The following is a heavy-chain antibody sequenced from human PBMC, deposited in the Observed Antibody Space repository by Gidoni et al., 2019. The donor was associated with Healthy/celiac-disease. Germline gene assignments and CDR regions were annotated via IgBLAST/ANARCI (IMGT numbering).Heavy chain of an antibody. CDR3: ARLELGYCSGGSCYPGWVDY. CDR2: IYYSGST. V-gene: IGHV4-59*08. Sequence: QVQLQESGPGLVKPSETLSLTCTVSGGYISSYYWSWIRQPPGKGLEWIGYIYYSGSTNYNPSLKSHVTISVDTSKDQFSLSLSSVTAADTAVYYCARLELGYCSGGSCYPGWVDYWGQGTLVTVSS. CDR1: GGYISSYY. J-gene: IGHJ4*02. D-gene: IGHD2-15*01.